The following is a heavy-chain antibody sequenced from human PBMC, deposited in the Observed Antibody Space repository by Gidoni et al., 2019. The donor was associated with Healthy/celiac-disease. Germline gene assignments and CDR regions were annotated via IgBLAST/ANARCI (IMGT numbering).Heavy chain of an antibody. V-gene: IGHV3-9*01. CDR3: AKSAAALRQFDY. D-gene: IGHD6-13*01. CDR1: GLTFDDYA. J-gene: IGHJ4*02. CDR2: ISWNSGSI. Sequence: EVQLVESGGGLVQPGRSLRLSCAVSGLTFDDYAMHWVRQAPGKGLEWVSGISWNSGSIGYADSVKGRFTISRDNAKNSLYLQMNSLRAEDTALYYCAKSAAALRQFDYWGQGTLVTVSS.